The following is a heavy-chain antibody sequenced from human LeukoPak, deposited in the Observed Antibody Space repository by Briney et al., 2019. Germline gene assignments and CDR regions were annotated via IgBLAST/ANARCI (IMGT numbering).Heavy chain of an antibody. D-gene: IGHD3-10*01. CDR1: GFTFSSYW. CDR2: IKQDGSEK. V-gene: IGHV3-7*03. Sequence: GGSLRLSCATSGFTFSSYWMSWVRQAPGKGLEWVANIKQDGSEKYYVDSVKGRFTISRDNAKNSLYLQMNSLGAEDTAVYYCTKGGLMGAFDIWGQGTMVTVSS. J-gene: IGHJ3*02. CDR3: TKGGLMGAFDI.